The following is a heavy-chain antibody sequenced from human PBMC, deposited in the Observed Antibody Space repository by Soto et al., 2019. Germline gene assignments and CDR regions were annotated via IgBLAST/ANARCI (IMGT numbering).Heavy chain of an antibody. CDR2: IWFDESNK. CDR3: ARSYFENDAFDV. D-gene: IGHD2-8*01. J-gene: IGHJ3*01. CDR1: AFTFSSYA. V-gene: IGHV3-33*01. Sequence: PGGSLRLSCSASAFTFSSYAMHWVRQAPGKGLEWVAVIWFDESNKYYADSVKGRFAISRDNSKNTLYLQMNSLRAEDTAVYYCARSYFENDAFDVWGQGTLVTV.